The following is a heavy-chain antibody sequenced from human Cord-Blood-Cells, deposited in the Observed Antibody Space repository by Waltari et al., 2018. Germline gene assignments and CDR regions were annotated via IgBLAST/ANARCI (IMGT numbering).Heavy chain of an antibody. Sequence: QVQLQQWGAGLLKPSETLSLTCAVYGGSFSGYYWSWIRQPPGKGLEWIGEINHSGSTNNHPSLKSRVTISVDTSKNQFSLKLSSVTAADTAVYYCARVLQRYFDLWGRGTLVTVSS. CDR2: INHSGST. V-gene: IGHV4-34*01. J-gene: IGHJ2*01. CDR1: GGSFSGYY. CDR3: ARVLQRYFDL.